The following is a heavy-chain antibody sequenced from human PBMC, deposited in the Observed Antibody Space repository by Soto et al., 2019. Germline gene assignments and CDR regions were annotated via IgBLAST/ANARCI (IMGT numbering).Heavy chain of an antibody. J-gene: IGHJ4*02. CDR1: GYTFTSYY. Sequence: ASVKVSCKASGYTFTSYYMHWVRQAPGQGLEWMGIINPSGGSTSYAQKFQGRVTMTRDTSTSTVYMELSSLRSEDTAVYYCASGTGYSSGWPTYYFDCWGQGTLVTVSS. CDR2: INPSGGST. V-gene: IGHV1-46*01. CDR3: ASGTGYSSGWPTYYFDC. D-gene: IGHD6-19*01.